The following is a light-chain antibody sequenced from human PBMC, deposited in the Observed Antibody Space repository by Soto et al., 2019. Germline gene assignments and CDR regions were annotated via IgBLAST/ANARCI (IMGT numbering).Light chain of an antibody. Sequence: EIVMTQSPATLSLSPGERATLSCRASQSVSSNLAWYQQKPGQAPSLLIYGASTRPTGIPARLSGSGSGTEFTLTISSLQSQDFAVYYCQQYNNWPPITFGPGTKVDIK. V-gene: IGKV3-15*01. CDR3: QQYNNWPPIT. J-gene: IGKJ3*01. CDR2: GAS. CDR1: QSVSSN.